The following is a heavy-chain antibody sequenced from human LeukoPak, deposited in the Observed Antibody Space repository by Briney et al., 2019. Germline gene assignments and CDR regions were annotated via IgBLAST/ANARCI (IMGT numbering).Heavy chain of an antibody. CDR2: IRRDESDK. D-gene: IGHD3-22*01. Sequence: GGSLRLSCVASGFTFSTYGMHWVRQAPGKGLEWVAFIRRDESDKYYTDSVKGRFTISRDNSKNTLYLQMNSLRAEDTAVYYCAKDPTMTQGPWFDPWGQGTLVTVSS. V-gene: IGHV3-30*02. J-gene: IGHJ5*02. CDR1: GFTFSTYG. CDR3: AKDPTMTQGPWFDP.